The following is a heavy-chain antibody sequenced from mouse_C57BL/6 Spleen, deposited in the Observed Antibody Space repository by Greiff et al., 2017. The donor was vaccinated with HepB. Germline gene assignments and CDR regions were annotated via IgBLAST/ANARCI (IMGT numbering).Heavy chain of an antibody. CDR1: GYAFSSSW. CDR2: IYPGDGDT. Sequence: QVQLKESGPELVKPGASVKISCKASGYAFSSSWMNWVKQRPGKGLEWIGRIYPGDGDTNYNGKFKGKATLTADKSSSTAYMQLSSLTSEDSAVYFCARLVYDGYFDYWGQGTTLTVSS. J-gene: IGHJ2*01. CDR3: ARLVYDGYFDY. V-gene: IGHV1-82*01. D-gene: IGHD2-3*01.